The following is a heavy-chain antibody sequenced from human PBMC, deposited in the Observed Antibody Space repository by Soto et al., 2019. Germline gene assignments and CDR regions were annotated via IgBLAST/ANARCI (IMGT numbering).Heavy chain of an antibody. Sequence: GGSLRLSXAASGFTFSSYAMSWVRQAPGKGLECVSVISGIGDSTYYADSVKGRFTISRDNSKNTLCLQMNSLRAEDTAVYYCAKHLGSSYGMDVWGQGTTVTVSS. V-gene: IGHV3-23*01. D-gene: IGHD3-16*01. CDR2: ISGIGDST. J-gene: IGHJ6*02. CDR1: GFTFSSYA. CDR3: AKHLGSSYGMDV.